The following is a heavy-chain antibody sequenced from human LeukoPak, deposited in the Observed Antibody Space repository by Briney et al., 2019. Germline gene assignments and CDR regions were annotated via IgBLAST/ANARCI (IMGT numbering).Heavy chain of an antibody. CDR1: GGSFSGYY. V-gene: IGHV4-34*01. Sequence: SETLSLTCAVYGGSFSGYYWSWIRQPPGKGLEWIGEINHSGSTNYNPSLKSRVTLSVDTSKNQFSLKLSSVTAADTAVYYCARGASGYSYGLDYWGQGTLVTVSS. CDR3: ARGASGYSYGLDY. D-gene: IGHD5-18*01. J-gene: IGHJ4*02. CDR2: INHSGST.